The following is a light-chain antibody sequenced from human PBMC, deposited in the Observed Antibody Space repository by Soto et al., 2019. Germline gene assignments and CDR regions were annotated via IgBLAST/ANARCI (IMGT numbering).Light chain of an antibody. J-gene: IGKJ2*01. CDR3: QQYGRSPPFT. CDR2: GAS. CDR1: QSVSSTY. V-gene: IGKV3-20*01. Sequence: EIVLTQSPGTLSLSPGERATLSCRASQSVSSTYIAWYQQNPGQAPRLLIYGASSRATGIPDRFSGSRSGTDFPLTISRLEPEEFAVYFCQQYGRSPPFTFGQGTKVEIK.